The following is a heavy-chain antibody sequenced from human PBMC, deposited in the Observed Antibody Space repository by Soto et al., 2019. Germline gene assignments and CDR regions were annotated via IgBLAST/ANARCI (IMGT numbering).Heavy chain of an antibody. CDR1: GFTFSIFG. J-gene: IGHJ4*02. V-gene: IGHV3-23*01. Sequence: GESLKISCAASGFTFSIFGMNWVRQAPGKGLEWVSLISDSGGSTYHADSVKGRFTISRDNSKNTLYLQMNSLRAEDTAVYYCAKAATITTLYNFDFWGQGTLVTVSS. CDR2: ISDSGGST. CDR3: AKAATITTLYNFDF. D-gene: IGHD4-4*01.